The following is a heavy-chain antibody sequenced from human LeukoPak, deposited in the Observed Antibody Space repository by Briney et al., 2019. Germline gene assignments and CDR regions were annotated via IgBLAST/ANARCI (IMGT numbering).Heavy chain of an antibody. D-gene: IGHD6-6*01. Sequence: GGSLRLSCAASGFTFSSYGMHWVRQAPGKGLEWVAFIRYDGGNKYYADSVKGRFTISRDNSKNTLYLQMNSLRAEDTAVYYCAKDRYSSSSGDYWGQGTLVTVSS. CDR2: IRYDGGNK. J-gene: IGHJ4*02. CDR1: GFTFSSYG. V-gene: IGHV3-30*02. CDR3: AKDRYSSSSGDY.